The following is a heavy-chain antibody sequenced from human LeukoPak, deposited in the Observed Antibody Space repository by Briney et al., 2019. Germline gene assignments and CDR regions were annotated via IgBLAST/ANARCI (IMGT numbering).Heavy chain of an antibody. V-gene: IGHV3-7*01. Sequence: GGSLRLSCAASGFTFSSYWMSWVRQAPGKGLEWVANIKQDGSEKYYVDSVKGRFTISRDSAKNSLYLQMNSLRAEDTAVYYCARDSSGWYQFGDYWGQGTLVTVSS. J-gene: IGHJ4*02. CDR1: GFTFSSYW. D-gene: IGHD6-19*01. CDR3: ARDSSGWYQFGDY. CDR2: IKQDGSEK.